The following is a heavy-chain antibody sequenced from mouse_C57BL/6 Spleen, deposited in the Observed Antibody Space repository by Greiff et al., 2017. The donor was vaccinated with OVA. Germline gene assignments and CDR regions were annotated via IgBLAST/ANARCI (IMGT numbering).Heavy chain of an antibody. V-gene: IGHV7-3*01. Sequence: EVKVVESGGGLVQPGGSLSLSCAASGFTFTDYYMSWVRQPPGKALEWLGFIRNKANGYTTEYSASVKGRFTISRDNSQSILYLQMNALGAEDSATYYCASSSSFGYWGQGTTLTVSS. CDR2: IRNKANGYTT. CDR1: GFTFTDYY. CDR3: ASSSSFGY. J-gene: IGHJ2*01. D-gene: IGHD1-1*01.